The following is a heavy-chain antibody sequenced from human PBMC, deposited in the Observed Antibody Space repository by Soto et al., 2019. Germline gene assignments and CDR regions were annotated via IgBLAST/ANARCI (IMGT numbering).Heavy chain of an antibody. D-gene: IGHD3-10*01. J-gene: IGHJ4*02. CDR3: ARGSGMVRGVIITPRPTLFHY. CDR2: INHSGST. Sequence: QVQLQQWGAGLLKPSETLSLTCAVYGGSFSGYYWSWIRQPPGKGLEWIGEINHSGSTNYNPCLKSRVTISGDTSKKPFSLKLSSVTAADTAVYYCARGSGMVRGVIITPRPTLFHYWGQGTLVTVSS. CDR1: GGSFSGYY. V-gene: IGHV4-34*01.